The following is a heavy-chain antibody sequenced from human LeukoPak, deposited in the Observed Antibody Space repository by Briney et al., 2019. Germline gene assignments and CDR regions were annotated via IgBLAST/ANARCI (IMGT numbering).Heavy chain of an antibody. V-gene: IGHV4-4*07. Sequence: SETLSLTCTVSGGSMSGYYWSWLRQPAGKGLEWIGRIYTGGSTNYNPSLKRRVTISVDTSKNQFSLKVTTVTAADTAVYYCARGAYGGDGRSFFDYWGEGTLVTVSS. J-gene: IGHJ4*02. CDR3: ARGAYGGDGRSFFDY. CDR1: GGSMSGYY. CDR2: IYTGGST. D-gene: IGHD4-23*01.